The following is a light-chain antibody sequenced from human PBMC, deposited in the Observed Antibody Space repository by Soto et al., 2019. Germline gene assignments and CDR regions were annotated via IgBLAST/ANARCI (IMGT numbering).Light chain of an antibody. CDR2: GAS. CDR1: QTISSN. V-gene: IGKV3-15*01. CDR3: QQYDNWLT. J-gene: IGKJ4*01. Sequence: EIVMTQSPATLSVSPGERATLSCRASQTISSNLAWYQQKPGQAPRLLIYGASTRATGIPDRVTGSGSGTEFTLTISSLQSEDFALYYCQQYDNWLTFGGGTKLEIK.